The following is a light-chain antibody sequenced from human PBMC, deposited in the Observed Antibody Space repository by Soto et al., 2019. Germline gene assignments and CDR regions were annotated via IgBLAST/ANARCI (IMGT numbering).Light chain of an antibody. J-gene: IGLJ1*01. V-gene: IGLV1-44*01. CDR3: ASWDNSLNGLYV. CDR1: SSNIGSHP. CDR2: GDN. Sequence: QSVLTQPPSASGTPGQRVTISCPGSSSNIGSHPVNWYQQLPGTAPKLLLYGDNQRPSGVPDRFSASKSGASASLAISGLQSEDEATYYCASWDNSLNGLYVFGAGTKVTVL.